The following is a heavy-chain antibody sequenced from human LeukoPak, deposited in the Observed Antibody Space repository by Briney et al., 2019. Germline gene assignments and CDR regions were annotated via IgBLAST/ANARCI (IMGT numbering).Heavy chain of an antibody. V-gene: IGHV3-53*01. Sequence: GGSLRLSCAASGFTVSSNYMSWVRQAPGKGLEWVSVIYSGGSTYYADSVKGRFTISRDNSKNTLYLQMNSLRAEDTAVYYCAGRYYYDAFDIWGQGTMVTVSS. J-gene: IGHJ3*02. CDR2: IYSGGST. D-gene: IGHD3-10*01. CDR1: GFTVSSNY. CDR3: AGRYYYDAFDI.